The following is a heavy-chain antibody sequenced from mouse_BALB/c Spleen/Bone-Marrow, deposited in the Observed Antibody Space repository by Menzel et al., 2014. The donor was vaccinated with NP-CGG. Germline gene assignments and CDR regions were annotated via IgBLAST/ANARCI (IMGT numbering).Heavy chain of an antibody. Sequence: VQGVESGAELVKPGPPVKLSCKASGYTFTSYWMTWVKQRPGRGLEWIGRIDPSDSETHYNQEFKDKATLTVDKSSSTAYIQLSSLTSEDSAVYYCARALGDGYYYAMDYWGQGTSVTVSS. J-gene: IGHJ4*01. D-gene: IGHD2-3*01. V-gene: IGHV1-69*02. CDR1: GYTFTSYW. CDR2: IDPSDSET. CDR3: ARALGDGYYYAMDY.